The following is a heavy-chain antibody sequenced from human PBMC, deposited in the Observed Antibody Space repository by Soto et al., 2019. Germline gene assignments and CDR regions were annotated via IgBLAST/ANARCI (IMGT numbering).Heavy chain of an antibody. J-gene: IGHJ4*02. CDR2: MSGSSSTT. CDR1: GLTFSNYA. D-gene: IGHD1-7*01. CDR3: AKNQERELPRVIDF. Sequence: GGSLRLSCAASGLTFSNYAMSWVRQAPGGGLEWVSSMSGSSSTTYYADSVRGRFTISRDRSKNTLYLQMSSLRAEDTALYYCAKNQERELPRVIDFWGQGTLVTVSS. V-gene: IGHV3-23*01.